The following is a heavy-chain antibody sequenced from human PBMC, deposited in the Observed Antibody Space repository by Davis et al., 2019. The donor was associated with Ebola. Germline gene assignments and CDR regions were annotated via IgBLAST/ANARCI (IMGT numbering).Heavy chain of an antibody. J-gene: IGHJ4*02. CDR3: ASISLAASYFDY. D-gene: IGHD6-19*01. CDR1: GFTFSSYW. CDR2: IKQDGSEK. Sequence: GESLKISCAASGFTFSSYWMSWVRQAPGKGLEWVANIKQDGSEKYYVDSVEGRLTISRDNAKNSLYLQMNFLRADDTAVYYCASISLAASYFDYWGQGALVTVSS. V-gene: IGHV3-7*03.